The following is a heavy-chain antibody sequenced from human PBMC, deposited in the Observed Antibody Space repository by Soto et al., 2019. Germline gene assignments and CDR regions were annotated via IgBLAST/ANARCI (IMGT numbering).Heavy chain of an antibody. V-gene: IGHV4-30-4*01. CDR2: MYYSGST. CDR3: ARGGDISGSIGGVDY. D-gene: IGHD3-22*01. Sequence: PSETLSLTCSVSGASISSGDFHWNWIRQPPGKGLEWIGYMYYSGSTFYNPSLRSRVTLSFGTSRNQFSLKLTSVTAADAAVYYCARGGDISGSIGGVDYWGQGILVTVSS. CDR1: GASISSGDFH. J-gene: IGHJ4*02.